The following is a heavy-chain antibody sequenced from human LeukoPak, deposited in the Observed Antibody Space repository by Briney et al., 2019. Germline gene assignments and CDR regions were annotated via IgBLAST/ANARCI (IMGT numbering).Heavy chain of an antibody. Sequence: SQTLSLTCTVSSGSISSYDYYWTWIRQHPGKGLEWIGYIYHSGTTYYNPSLKSRVTISVDTSENQFSLKLTAVTAADSAMYYCARYSGNYRFFDYWGPGTLVTVPS. D-gene: IGHD1-26*01. V-gene: IGHV4-31*03. CDR1: SGSISSYDYY. CDR2: IYHSGTT. J-gene: IGHJ4*02. CDR3: ARYSGNYRFFDY.